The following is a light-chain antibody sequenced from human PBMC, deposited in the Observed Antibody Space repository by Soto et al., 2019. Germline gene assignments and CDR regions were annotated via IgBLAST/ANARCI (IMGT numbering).Light chain of an antibody. CDR2: WAS. V-gene: IGKV4-1*01. Sequence: DIVMTQSPASLAVSLGERATINCKSTQSVLDSPNNNNYLAWYQQKPGQPPKLLIYWASTRESGVPDRFSGSGSGTDFTLTISSLQAEDVAVYYCQQYYRSPPYTFGQGTKLEIK. J-gene: IGKJ2*01. CDR3: QQYYRSPPYT. CDR1: QSVLDSPNNNNY.